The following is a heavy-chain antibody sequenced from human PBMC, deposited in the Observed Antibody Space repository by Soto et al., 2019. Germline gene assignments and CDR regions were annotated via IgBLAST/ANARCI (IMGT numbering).Heavy chain of an antibody. D-gene: IGHD1-7*01. Sequence: SETLSLTCTVSGGSISSGDYYWSWIRQPPGKGLEWIGYIYYSGSTYYNPSLKSRVTISVDTSKNQFSLKLSSVTAADTAVYYCARTLLELDSSMDVWGQGTTVTVSS. CDR3: ARTLLELDSSMDV. V-gene: IGHV4-30-4*02. CDR1: GGSISSGDYY. CDR2: IYYSGST. J-gene: IGHJ6*02.